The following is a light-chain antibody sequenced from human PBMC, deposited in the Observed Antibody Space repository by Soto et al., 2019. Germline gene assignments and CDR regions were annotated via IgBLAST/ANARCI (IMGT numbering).Light chain of an antibody. CDR3: QQYETFWT. V-gene: IGKV3-15*01. Sequence: EILMTQSPATLSVSPGERATLSCRASQSVSNNLAWYQQKPGQAPRLLIYAVSSRPAGIPARFSDSGSGTEFTLTINSLQSEDFAVYYCQQYETFWTFGQGTKVDIK. CDR1: QSVSNN. J-gene: IGKJ1*01. CDR2: AVS.